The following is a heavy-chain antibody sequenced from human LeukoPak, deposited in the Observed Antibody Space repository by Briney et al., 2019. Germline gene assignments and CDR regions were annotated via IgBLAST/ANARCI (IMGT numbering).Heavy chain of an antibody. CDR3: ARDTHDYGDLRPFDY. CDR1: GFTFSSYA. D-gene: IGHD4-17*01. Sequence: GGSLRLSCAASGFTFSSYAMSWVRQAPGKGPEWVSVIYSGGSTYYADSVKGRFTISRDNSKNTLYLQMNSLRAEDTAVYYCARDTHDYGDLRPFDYWGQGTLVTVSS. J-gene: IGHJ4*02. CDR2: IYSGGST. V-gene: IGHV3-66*01.